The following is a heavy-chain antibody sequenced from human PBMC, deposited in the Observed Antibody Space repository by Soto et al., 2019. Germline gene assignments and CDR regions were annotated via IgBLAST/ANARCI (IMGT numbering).Heavy chain of an antibody. CDR3: ATRFYDSSGYYLFSFDY. D-gene: IGHD3-22*01. V-gene: IGHV4-34*01. Sequence: PSETLSLTCAVSGGSFSFYYWSWIRQPPGKELEWIGEINHSGSTNYTSSFKSRVTISVDTSKNQFSMKLSSVTAADTAVYYCATRFYDSSGYYLFSFDYWGQGTLVTVSS. CDR1: GGSFSFYY. J-gene: IGHJ4*02. CDR2: INHSGST.